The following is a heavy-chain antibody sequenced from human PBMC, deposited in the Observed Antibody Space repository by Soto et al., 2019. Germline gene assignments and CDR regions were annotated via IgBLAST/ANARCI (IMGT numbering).Heavy chain of an antibody. CDR3: ARGKLWFGDKGWFDP. CDR1: GYTFTSYG. J-gene: IGHJ5*02. V-gene: IGHV1-18*01. CDR2: ISAYNGNT. Sequence: ASVKVSCKASGYTFTSYGISWVRQAPGQGLEWMGWISAYNGNTNYAQKLQGRVTMTTDTSTSTAYMELRSLRSDDTAVYYCARGKLWFGDKGWFDPWGQGTLVTVSS. D-gene: IGHD3-10*01.